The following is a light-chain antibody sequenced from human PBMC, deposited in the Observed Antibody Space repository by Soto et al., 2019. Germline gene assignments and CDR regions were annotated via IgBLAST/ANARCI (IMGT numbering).Light chain of an antibody. CDR2: GNS. V-gene: IGLV1-40*01. Sequence: QSVLTQPPSVSGAPGQRVTISCTGSSSNIGAGYDVHWYQQLPGTAPKLLIYGNSNRPSGVPERFSGSKSGTSASLAITGLQAEDEADYYCQSYDSSLSGWDVVFGGGTKLTVL. J-gene: IGLJ2*01. CDR3: QSYDSSLSGWDVV. CDR1: SSNIGAGYD.